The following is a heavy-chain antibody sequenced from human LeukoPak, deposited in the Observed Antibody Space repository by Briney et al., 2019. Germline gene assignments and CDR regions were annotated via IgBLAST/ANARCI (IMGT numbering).Heavy chain of an antibody. CDR1: GGSINNYY. CDR2: IYYSGST. CDR3: AASRSMSYDFRSGNGYGLDV. D-gene: IGHD3-3*01. J-gene: IGHJ6*02. V-gene: IGHV4-59*01. Sequence: SETLSLTCTVSGGSINNYYWSWIRQPPGKGLEWIGYIYYSGSTNYNPSLKSRVTISIDTSKNQFSLKLSSVTAADTAVYYCAASRSMSYDFRSGNGYGLDVWGQGTTVTVAS.